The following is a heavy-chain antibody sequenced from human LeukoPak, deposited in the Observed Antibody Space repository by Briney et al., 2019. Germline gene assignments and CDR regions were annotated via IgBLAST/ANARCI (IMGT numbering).Heavy chain of an antibody. CDR2: IRYDGSNK. CDR1: GFTFSSYG. CDR3: AKPAISSRGWYYDY. D-gene: IGHD6-19*01. J-gene: IGHJ4*02. V-gene: IGHV3-30*02. Sequence: GGSLRLSCAASGFTFSSYGMHWVRQAPGKGLEWVAFIRYDGSNKYYADSVKGRFTISRDNAKNSLYLQMNSLRAEDTAVYYCAKPAISSRGWYYDYWGQGTLVTVSS.